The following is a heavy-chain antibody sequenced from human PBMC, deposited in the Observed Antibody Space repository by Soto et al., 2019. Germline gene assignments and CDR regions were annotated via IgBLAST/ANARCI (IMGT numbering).Heavy chain of an antibody. V-gene: IGHV4-61*01. J-gene: IGHJ4*02. CDR3: ARRQSSSWYGL. D-gene: IGHD6-13*01. Sequence: SETLSLTCTVSGVSVSSNSYYWTWIRQPPGKGLEWIGYTHYSGSTDYNPSLKSRVTISLDTSRNQFSLNLNSVTAADTAVYYCARRQSSSWYGLWGQGTLVTVSS. CDR1: GVSVSSNSYY. CDR2: THYSGST.